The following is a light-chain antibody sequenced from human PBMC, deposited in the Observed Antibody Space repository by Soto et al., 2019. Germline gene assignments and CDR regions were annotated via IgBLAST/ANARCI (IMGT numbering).Light chain of an antibody. Sequence: EIILTKSPGSLSLSPGEVVTLSCTASESVRSKVAWYQQKPGQAPRLLIYGSSTRATGIPDRFRGSGSGTEYTLTISSLQSEDFAVYYCQQYNSWPPITFGQGTRLEI. CDR3: QQYNSWPPIT. CDR1: ESVRSK. V-gene: IGKV3-15*01. J-gene: IGKJ5*01. CDR2: GSS.